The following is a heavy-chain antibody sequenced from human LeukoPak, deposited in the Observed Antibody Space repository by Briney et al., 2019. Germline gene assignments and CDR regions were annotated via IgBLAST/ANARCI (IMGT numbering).Heavy chain of an antibody. V-gene: IGHV4-4*02. J-gene: IGHJ4*02. CDR1: GGSITNTNY. CDR3: AREGGPYRPLDY. CDR2: VNLQGSA. Sequence: SGTLSLTCGVSGGSITNTNYWTWVRQPPGKGLEWIGEVNLQGSANYNPSLMGRVAIAVDTSENHISLQLTSVTAADTAVYYCAREGGPYRPLDYSGQGTLVTVSS.